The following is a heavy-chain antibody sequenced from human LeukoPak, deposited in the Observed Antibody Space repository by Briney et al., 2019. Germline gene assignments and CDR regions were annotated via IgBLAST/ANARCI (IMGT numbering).Heavy chain of an antibody. D-gene: IGHD3-10*01. CDR2: IYYSGST. CDR1: GGSISSGGYY. Sequence: SETLSLTCAVSGGSISSGGYYWSWIRQHPGKGLEWIGYIYYSGSTYYNPSLKSRVTISVDTSKNQFSLKLSSVTAADTAVYYCARAHGSGSYYLDYWGQGTLVTVSS. V-gene: IGHV4-31*11. J-gene: IGHJ4*02. CDR3: ARAHGSGSYYLDY.